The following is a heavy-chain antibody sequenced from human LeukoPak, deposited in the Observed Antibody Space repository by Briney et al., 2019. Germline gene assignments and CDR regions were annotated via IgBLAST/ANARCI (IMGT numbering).Heavy chain of an antibody. Sequence: GGSLRLSCAASGFTFSSYAMSWVRQAPGKGLEGVSAISGSGGSTYYADSVKGRFTISRDNSKNTLYLQMNSLRAEDTAVYYCAKAEYYYDSSGYYGYWGQGTLVTVSS. V-gene: IGHV3-23*01. CDR3: AKAEYYYDSSGYYGY. CDR1: GFTFSSYA. CDR2: ISGSGGST. J-gene: IGHJ4*02. D-gene: IGHD3-22*01.